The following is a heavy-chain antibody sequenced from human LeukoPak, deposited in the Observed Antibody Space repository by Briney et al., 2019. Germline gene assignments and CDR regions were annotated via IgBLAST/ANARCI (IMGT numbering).Heavy chain of an antibody. V-gene: IGHV1-69*05. D-gene: IGHD2-2*01. J-gene: IGHJ4*02. Sequence: SVKVSCKASGGTFSSYAISWVRQAPGQGLEWMGGIIPIFGTANYAQKFQGRVTITTDESTSTAYMELSSLRSEDTAVYYCASPDCSSTSCYGGAFDYWGQGTLVTVSS. CDR2: IIPIFGTA. CDR1: GGTFSSYA. CDR3: ASPDCSSTSCYGGAFDY.